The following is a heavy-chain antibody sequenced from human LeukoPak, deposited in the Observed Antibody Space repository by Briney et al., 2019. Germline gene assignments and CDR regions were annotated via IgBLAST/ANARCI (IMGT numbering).Heavy chain of an antibody. CDR3: ARQRAYYYGSGMHYFDY. D-gene: IGHD3-10*01. CDR1: GGSISSGSYY. Sequence: SETLSLTCTVSGGSISSGSYYWGWIRQPPGKGLEWIGNIYYSGSTYYNPSLKSRVSISVDTSKNQFSLKLTSVTAADTAVYYCARQRAYYYGSGMHYFDYWGQGTLVTVSS. CDR2: IYYSGST. J-gene: IGHJ4*02. V-gene: IGHV4-39*07.